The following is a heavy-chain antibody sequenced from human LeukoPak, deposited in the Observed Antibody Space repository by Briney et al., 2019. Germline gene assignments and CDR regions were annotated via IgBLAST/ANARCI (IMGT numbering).Heavy chain of an antibody. CDR3: AREPLGCGGDCHFDY. CDR2: IIPIYNPV. J-gene: IGHJ4*02. V-gene: IGHV1-69*15. D-gene: IGHD2-21*02. Sequence: SVKVSCKTSGGTFSSYAFSWMRQAPGQGLEWVGRIIPIYNPVDYTQRFQGRVTITADESTNTVYLELRSLRYDDPPVYYSAREPLGCGGDCHFDYWGQGTLVTVSS. CDR1: GGTFSSYA.